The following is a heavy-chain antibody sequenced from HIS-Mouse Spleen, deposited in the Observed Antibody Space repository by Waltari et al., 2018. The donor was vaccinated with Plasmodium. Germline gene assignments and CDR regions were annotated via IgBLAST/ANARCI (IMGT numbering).Heavy chain of an antibody. CDR1: VFTFRSYW. J-gene: IGHJ2*01. V-gene: IGHV3-7*01. Sequence: EVQLVESGGGLVQPGGSLRLSCAASVFTFRSYWMSWGRQAPGKGLEWVANIKQEGSEKYYVDSVKGRFTISRDNAKNSLYLQMNSLRAEDTAVYYCASSWYWYFDLWGRGTLVTVSS. CDR2: IKQEGSEK. D-gene: IGHD6-13*01. CDR3: ASSWYWYFDL.